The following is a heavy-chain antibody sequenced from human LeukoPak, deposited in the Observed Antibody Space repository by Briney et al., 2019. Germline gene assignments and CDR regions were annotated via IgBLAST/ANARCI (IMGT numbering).Heavy chain of an antibody. CDR3: ARARDDYINNWFDP. Sequence: PSETLSLTCTVSGGSISSFYWSWIRQPPGKGLEWIGYVFYSGNTNYNPSLKSRVTISVDASKSQLSLKLSSVTAADTAVYYCARARDDYINNWFDPWGQGTLVTVSS. CDR2: VFYSGNT. D-gene: IGHD5-24*01. V-gene: IGHV4-59*01. CDR1: GGSISSFY. J-gene: IGHJ5*02.